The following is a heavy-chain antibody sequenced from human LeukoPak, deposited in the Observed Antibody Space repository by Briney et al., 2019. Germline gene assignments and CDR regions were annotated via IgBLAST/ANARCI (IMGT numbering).Heavy chain of an antibody. CDR2: FSCSGST. Sequence: SETLSLTCTVSGGSISSYYWGWLRQPPGKGLEWIGSFSCSGSTYYNPSLKSRVTISVDTSKSQFSLYMDSVTAADTAVYYCARDWNRYAYWGQGTLVTVSS. D-gene: IGHD1-1*01. CDR1: GGSISSYY. CDR3: ARDWNRYAY. J-gene: IGHJ4*02. V-gene: IGHV4-39*07.